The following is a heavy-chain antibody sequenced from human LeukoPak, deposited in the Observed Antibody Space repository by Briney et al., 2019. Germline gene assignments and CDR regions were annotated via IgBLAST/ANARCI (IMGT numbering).Heavy chain of an antibody. CDR1: GFTFSSYG. CDR2: ISYDGSNK. J-gene: IGHJ4*02. CDR3: AKDQGEWEPGPFDY. D-gene: IGHD1-26*01. Sequence: GSLRLSCAASGFTFSSYGMHWVRQAPGKGLEWVAVISYDGSNKYYADSVKGRFTISRDNSKNTLYLQMNCLRAEDTAVYYCAKDQGEWEPGPFDYWGQGTLVTVSS. V-gene: IGHV3-30*18.